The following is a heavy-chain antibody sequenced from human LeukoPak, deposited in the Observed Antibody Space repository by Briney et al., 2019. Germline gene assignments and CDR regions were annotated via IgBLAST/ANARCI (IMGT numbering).Heavy chain of an antibody. CDR3: ARDRKSVVRGSKNDS. CDR2: ISAYNGNT. D-gene: IGHD3-10*01. CDR1: GYTFTSYG. Sequence: ASVKVSCKASGYTFTSYGISWVRQAPGQGLEWMGWISAYNGNTNYAQKLQGRVTMTTDTSTSTAYMELRSLRSDDTAVYYCARDRKSVVRGSKNDSWGQGTLVTVSS. V-gene: IGHV1-18*01. J-gene: IGHJ4*02.